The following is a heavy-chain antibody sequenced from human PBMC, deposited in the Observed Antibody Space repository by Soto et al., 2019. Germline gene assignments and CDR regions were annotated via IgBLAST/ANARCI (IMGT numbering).Heavy chain of an antibody. CDR2: ISDSGDST. CDR1: GFIFSDHA. D-gene: IGHD2-15*01. V-gene: IGHV3-23*01. J-gene: IGHJ6*02. Sequence: EGQLLGSGGGLAQPGGSLRLSCAASGFIFSDHAMSWVRQAPGKGLEWVSAISDSGDSTYYADSVKGRFTISRDNPKHTLYRQMNSLRDEATAVYYCAQPFGWRGGTCSLAWGYYYSGMEVWGQGATVIVSS. CDR3: AQPFGWRGGTCSLAWGYYYSGMEV.